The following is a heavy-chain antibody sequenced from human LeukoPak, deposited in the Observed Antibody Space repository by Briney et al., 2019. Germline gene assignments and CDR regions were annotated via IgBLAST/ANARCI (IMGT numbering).Heavy chain of an antibody. V-gene: IGHV4-59*01. CDR1: GGSISIYY. CDR3: ARGVDIVATDY. D-gene: IGHD5-12*01. CDR2: IYYTGST. Sequence: SQSLSLTRAVSGGSISIYYCSCIREPPGRGLEWIAYIYYTGSTNYNPSLKSRVTMSVDTAKNQFSLKLSSVTAADTVVYYCARGVDIVATDYWGQGTLVTVSS. J-gene: IGHJ4*02.